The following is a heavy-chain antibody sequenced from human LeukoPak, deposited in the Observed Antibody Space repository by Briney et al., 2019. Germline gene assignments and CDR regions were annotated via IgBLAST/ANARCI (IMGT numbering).Heavy chain of an antibody. CDR2: ISTYSGST. Sequence: ASVKVSCKASGYTFTNYDFSWVRQAPGQGLEWMGWISTYSGSTNYAQKLQGRVTMTTDTSTSTAYMELRSLRSDDTAVYYCARANYYDSSGYYRLWGQGTLVTVSS. CDR1: GYTFTNYD. J-gene: IGHJ4*02. V-gene: IGHV1-18*01. CDR3: ARANYYDSSGYYRL. D-gene: IGHD3-22*01.